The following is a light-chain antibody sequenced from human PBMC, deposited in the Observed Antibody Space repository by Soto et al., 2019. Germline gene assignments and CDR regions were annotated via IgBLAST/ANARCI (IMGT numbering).Light chain of an antibody. CDR3: QQSYSAFT. CDR2: DAS. CDR1: QSIGTY. Sequence: DIQMTQSPSSLSASVGDRVSITCRASQSIGTYLSWYQQKSGKAPKLLIYDASTLESGVPSRFSGSGSVADFTLTIDSLHPDDFASYYCQQSYSAFTFGPGTKVDIK. J-gene: IGKJ3*01. V-gene: IGKV1-39*01.